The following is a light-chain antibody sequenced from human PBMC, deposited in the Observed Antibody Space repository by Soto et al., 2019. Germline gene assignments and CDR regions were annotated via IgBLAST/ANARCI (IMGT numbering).Light chain of an antibody. CDR1: SSVVGGYNY. CDR2: DVT. J-gene: IGLJ1*01. Sequence: QSVLTQPASVSGSPGQSIAISCTGTSSVVGGYNYVSWYQHHPGEAPKLMIYDVTNRPSGVSNRFSGSKSGNTASLTISSLQTEDEADYYCSSYTSSSTRVFGTGTKVTVL. V-gene: IGLV2-14*03. CDR3: SSYTSSSTRV.